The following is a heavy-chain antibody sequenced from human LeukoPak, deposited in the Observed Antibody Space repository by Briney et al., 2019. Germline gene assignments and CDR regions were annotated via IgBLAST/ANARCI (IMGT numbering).Heavy chain of an antibody. J-gene: IGHJ6*02. CDR3: AREDNGGNSYYYYGMDV. CDR1: GYTFTSYG. Sequence: ASVKVSCKASGYTFTSYGISWVRQAPGQGLEWMGWISAYNGNTNYAQKLQGRVTMTTDTSTSTAYMELRSLRSDDTAVYYCAREDNGGNSYYYYGMDVWGQGTTVTVS. CDR2: ISAYNGNT. D-gene: IGHD4-23*01. V-gene: IGHV1-18*01.